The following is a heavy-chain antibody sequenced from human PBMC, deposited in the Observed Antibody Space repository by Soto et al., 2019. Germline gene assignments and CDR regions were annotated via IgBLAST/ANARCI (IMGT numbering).Heavy chain of an antibody. J-gene: IGHJ5*02. D-gene: IGHD6-19*01. CDR1: GGSISSYY. CDR2: IYHSGST. Sequence: SETLSLTCTVSGGSISSYYWSWIRQPPGKGLEWIGYIYHSGSTNYNPSLKSRVTISVDTSKNQFSLSLTSVTAADTAVYYCARLSVAWFDPWGQGTLVTVSS. CDR3: ARLSVAWFDP. V-gene: IGHV4-59*01.